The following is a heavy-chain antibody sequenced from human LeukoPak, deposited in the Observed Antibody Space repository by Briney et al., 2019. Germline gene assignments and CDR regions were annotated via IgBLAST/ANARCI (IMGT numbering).Heavy chain of an antibody. J-gene: IGHJ3*02. D-gene: IGHD3-16*02. V-gene: IGHV4-34*01. CDR1: GGSFSGYY. CDR2: INHSGST. Sequence: SETLSLTCAVYGGSFSGYYWSWIRQPPGKGLEWIGEINHSGSTNYNPSLKSRVTISVDTSKNQFSLKLSSVTAADTAVYYCASGIMITFGGVIAPDAFDIWGQGTMVTVSS. CDR3: ASGIMITFGGVIAPDAFDI.